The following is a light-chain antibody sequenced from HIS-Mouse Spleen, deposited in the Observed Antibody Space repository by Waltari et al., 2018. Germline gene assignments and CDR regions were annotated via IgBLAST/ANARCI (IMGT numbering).Light chain of an antibody. Sequence: QSALTQPASVSGSPGQSITISCTGTSSDVGGYNYVSWYQQHPGKAPKLMIYDVSNRPSGVSNRCAGSKSGNTASLTSSGLQAEDEADYYCSSYTSSSFNVVFGGGTKLTVL. CDR2: DVS. CDR1: SSDVGGYNY. V-gene: IGLV2-14*03. J-gene: IGLJ2*01. CDR3: SSYTSSSFNVV.